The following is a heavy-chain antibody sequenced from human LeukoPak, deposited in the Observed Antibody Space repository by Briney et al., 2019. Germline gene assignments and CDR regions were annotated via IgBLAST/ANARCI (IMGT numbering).Heavy chain of an antibody. CDR3: TRVGSSSSFDY. Sequence: PGGSLRLSCTASGFTFGDYAMSWVRQAPRKGLEWVGFIRSKAYGGTTEYAASVKGRFTISRDDSKSVAYLQMNSLKTEDTAVYYCTRVGSSSSFDYWGQGTPVTVSS. D-gene: IGHD6-6*01. CDR1: GFTFGDYA. CDR2: IRSKAYGGTT. J-gene: IGHJ4*02. V-gene: IGHV3-49*04.